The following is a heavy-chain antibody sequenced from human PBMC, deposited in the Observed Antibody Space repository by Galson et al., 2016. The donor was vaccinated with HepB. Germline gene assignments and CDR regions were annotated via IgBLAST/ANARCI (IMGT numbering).Heavy chain of an antibody. CDR1: GYTFIIYY. J-gene: IGHJ4*02. D-gene: IGHD3-16*01. Sequence: SVKVSCKASGYTFIIYYIHWVRQAPGQGLEWMGIINPIAGTTTYEQRFQGRPTLTRDTSTSTVYMDLSSLTSEDTAVYYCTRERGSHGFDYWGQGTLVTVSS. CDR3: TRERGSHGFDY. V-gene: IGHV1-46*01. CDR2: INPIAGTT.